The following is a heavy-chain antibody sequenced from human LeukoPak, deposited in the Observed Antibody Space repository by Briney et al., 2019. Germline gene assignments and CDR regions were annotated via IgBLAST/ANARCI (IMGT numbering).Heavy chain of an antibody. D-gene: IGHD2-2*01. J-gene: IGHJ4*02. CDR3: ASEYCSSATCRFDY. V-gene: IGHV4-59*01. CDR1: GDSISSYY. Sequence: SETLSLTCTVSGDSISSYYWSWIRQPPGKGLEWIGYIYYSGSTNYNPSLKSRVTISVDTSKNQFSLKLSSVTAADTAVYYCASEYCSSATCRFDYWGQGTLVTVSS. CDR2: IYYSGST.